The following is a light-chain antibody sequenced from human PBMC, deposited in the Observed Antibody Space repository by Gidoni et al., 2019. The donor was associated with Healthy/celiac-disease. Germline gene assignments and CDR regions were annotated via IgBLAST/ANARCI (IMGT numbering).Light chain of an antibody. CDR2: DAS. Sequence: ESVLTQSPATLSWSPGERATLSCRASQSVSSYLTCYQQKTGQAPRLLIYDASTRATGIPARFSGSGSGTDFTLTISSLEPEDFAVYYCQHRSNWPPLLTFXGXTKVEIK. V-gene: IGKV3-11*01. CDR1: QSVSSY. CDR3: QHRSNWPPLLT. J-gene: IGKJ4*01.